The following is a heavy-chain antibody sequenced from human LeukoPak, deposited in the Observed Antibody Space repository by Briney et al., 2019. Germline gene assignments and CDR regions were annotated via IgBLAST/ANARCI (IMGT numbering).Heavy chain of an antibody. D-gene: IGHD1-1*01. V-gene: IGHV4-34*01. CDR2: INHSGST. Sequence: PSETLSLTCAVYGGSFSGYYWSWIRQPPGKGLEWIGEINHSGSTNYNPSLKSRVTISVDTSKNQFSLQLNSVTPEDTAVYYCARSEFNRNVLWFDPWGQGTLVTVSS. CDR1: GGSFSGYY. CDR3: ARSEFNRNVLWFDP. J-gene: IGHJ5*02.